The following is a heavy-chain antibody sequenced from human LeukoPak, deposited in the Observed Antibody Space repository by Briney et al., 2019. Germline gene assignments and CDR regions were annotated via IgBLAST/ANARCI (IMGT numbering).Heavy chain of an antibody. J-gene: IGHJ6*02. CDR2: ISGSGGST. D-gene: IGHD2-2*01. V-gene: IGHV3-23*01. CDR3: AKGSCSSTSCYPYYYYGMDV. CDR1: GFTFSSYA. Sequence: PGASLRLSCAASGFTFSSYAMSWVRQAPGKGLEWVSAISGSGGSTYYADSVKGRFTISRDNSKNTLYLQMSSLRAEDTAVYYCAKGSCSSTSCYPYYYYGMDVWGQGTTVTVSS.